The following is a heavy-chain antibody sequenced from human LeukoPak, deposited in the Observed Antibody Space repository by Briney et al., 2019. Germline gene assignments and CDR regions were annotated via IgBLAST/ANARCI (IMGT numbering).Heavy chain of an antibody. V-gene: IGHV3-30-3*01. CDR1: GFTFSSYA. D-gene: IGHD2-2*01. CDR2: ISYDGSNK. CDR3: AAGPIQDIVVVPAAPIFGSFDY. J-gene: IGHJ4*02. Sequence: HPGGSLRLSCAASGFTFSSYAMHWVRQAPGKGLEWVAVISYDGSNKYYADSVKGRFTISRDNSKNTLYLQMNSLRAEDTAVYYCAAGPIQDIVVVPAAPIFGSFDYWGQGTLVTVSS.